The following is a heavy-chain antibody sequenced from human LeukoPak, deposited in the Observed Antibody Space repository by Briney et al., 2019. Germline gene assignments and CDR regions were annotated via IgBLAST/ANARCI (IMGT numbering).Heavy chain of an antibody. CDR2: IRSKANSYAT. D-gene: IGHD2-2*01. J-gene: IGHJ3*02. CDR3: AKLQYQLLQSHDAFDI. Sequence: GGSLRLSCAASGFTFSGSAMHWVRQASGKGLEWVGRIRSKANSYATAYAASVKGRFTISRDDSKNTAYLQMNSLRAEDTAVYYCAKLQYQLLQSHDAFDIWGQGTMVTVSS. V-gene: IGHV3-73*01. CDR1: GFTFSGSA.